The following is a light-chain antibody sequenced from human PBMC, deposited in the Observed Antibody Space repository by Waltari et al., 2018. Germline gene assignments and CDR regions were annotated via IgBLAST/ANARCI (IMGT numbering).Light chain of an antibody. V-gene: IGKV1-9*01. CDR3: QQSYSSPFT. CDR1: QGISSL. CDR2: TSS. Sequence: DIQLTQSPSFLSASVGDRVTITCRSSQGISSLLAWYQQKAGKAPQLLIHTSSTVQGGVPSRFSGSGSGTDFTLTISSLQPEDFATYYCQQSYSSPFTFGPGTKVDIK. J-gene: IGKJ3*01.